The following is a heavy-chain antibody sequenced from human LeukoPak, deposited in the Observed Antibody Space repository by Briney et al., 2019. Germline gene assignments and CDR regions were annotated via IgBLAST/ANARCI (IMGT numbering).Heavy chain of an antibody. Sequence: GRSLRLSCAASGFTFSSYAMHWVRQAPGKGLGWVAVISYDGSNKYYADSVKGRFTISRDNSKNTLYLQMNSLRAEDTAVYYCARDMRIAAATAYYYYGMDVWGKGTTVTVSS. V-gene: IGHV3-30*04. CDR3: ARDMRIAAATAYYYYGMDV. CDR1: GFTFSSYA. D-gene: IGHD6-13*01. CDR2: ISYDGSNK. J-gene: IGHJ6*04.